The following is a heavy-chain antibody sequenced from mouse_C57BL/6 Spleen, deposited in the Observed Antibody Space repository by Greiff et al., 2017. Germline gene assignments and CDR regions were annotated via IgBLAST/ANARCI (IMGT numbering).Heavy chain of an antibody. D-gene: IGHD2-9*01. CDR1: GYTFTSYW. V-gene: IGHV1-53*01. J-gene: IGHJ2*01. CDR3: ARSSYYGYDGPHYVDC. Sequence: QVQLQQPGTELVKPGASVKLSCKASGYTFTSYWMHWVKQRPGQGLEWIGNINPSNGGTNYNEKFKSKATLTVDKSSSTAYMQLSSLTSEDSAVYYCARSSYYGYDGPHYVDCWGQGTTRTVSS. CDR2: INPSNGGT.